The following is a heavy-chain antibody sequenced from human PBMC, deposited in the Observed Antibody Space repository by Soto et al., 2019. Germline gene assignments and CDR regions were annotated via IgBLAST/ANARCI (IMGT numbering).Heavy chain of an antibody. CDR1: GFTFSPYS. CDR2: VSASGGGT. J-gene: IGHJ6*02. Sequence: ESGGGLVQPGGSLRLSCEASGFTFSPYSMNWVRQAPGKGLEWVAGVSASGGGTSYADSVKVRFTISRDNSKDTLYLQMNSLRAEDTAVYYCAKSSSRAHYYAMDVWGQGTTVTVFS. V-gene: IGHV3-23*01. CDR3: AKSSSRAHYYAMDV. D-gene: IGHD2-2*01.